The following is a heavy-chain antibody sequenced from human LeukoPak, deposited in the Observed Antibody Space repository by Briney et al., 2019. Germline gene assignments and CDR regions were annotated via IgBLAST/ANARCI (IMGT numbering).Heavy chain of an antibody. Sequence: GGSLRLSCAASGFTVSSNYMSWVRQAPGKGLEWVSAISGSGGSTYYADSVKGRFTISRENAKNSLYLQMNSLRAGDTAVYYCARATYSSSYDYWGQGTLVTVSS. CDR3: ARATYSSSYDY. V-gene: IGHV3-53*01. D-gene: IGHD2-21*01. CDR2: ISGSGGST. CDR1: GFTVSSNY. J-gene: IGHJ4*02.